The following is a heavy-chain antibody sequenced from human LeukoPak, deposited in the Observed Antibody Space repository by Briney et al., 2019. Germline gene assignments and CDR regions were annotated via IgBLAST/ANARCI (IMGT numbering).Heavy chain of an antibody. D-gene: IGHD6-13*01. V-gene: IGHV4-34*01. J-gene: IGHJ4*02. CDR1: GGSFSGYY. CDR2: INHRGST. Sequence: SETLSLTCAVYGGSFSGYYCSWIRQPPGKGLEWIGEINHRGSTNYNPSLKSRVTISVDTSKNQFSLKLSSVTAADTAVYYCTLQHDKTLFDYWGQGTLVTVSS. CDR3: TLQHDKTLFDY.